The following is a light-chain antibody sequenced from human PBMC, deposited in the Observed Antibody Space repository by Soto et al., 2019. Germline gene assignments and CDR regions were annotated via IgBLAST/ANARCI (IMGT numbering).Light chain of an antibody. V-gene: IGLV2-23*01. CDR1: SSDVGSYNL. Sequence: QSVLTQPASVSGSTGQSITISCTGTSSDVGSYNLVSWYQQHPGKAPKLMIYEGSKRPSGVSNRFSGSKSGNTASLTISGLQAEDEADYYCCSYAGSTTYVFGTGTTVTVL. J-gene: IGLJ1*01. CDR2: EGS. CDR3: CSYAGSTTYV.